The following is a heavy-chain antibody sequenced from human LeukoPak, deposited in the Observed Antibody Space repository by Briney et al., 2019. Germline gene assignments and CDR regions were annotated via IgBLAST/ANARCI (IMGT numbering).Heavy chain of an antibody. CDR1: GASINTHY. D-gene: IGHD6-25*01. J-gene: IGHJ6*02. CDR2: IYYSGST. V-gene: IGHV4-59*08. CDR3: ARQNSGARLNV. Sequence: SETLSLTCTVSGASINTHYWSWIRQPPRKGLEWIGHIYYSGSTDYNPSLKSRLTISVDTSKNQFSLQLSSMTAADTAVYFCARQNSGARLNVWGQGTTVTVSS.